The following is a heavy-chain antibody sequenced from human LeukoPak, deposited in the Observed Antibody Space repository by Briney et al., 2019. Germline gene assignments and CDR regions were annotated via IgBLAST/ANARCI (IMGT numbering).Heavy chain of an antibody. V-gene: IGHV1-2*02. CDR2: INPNSGGT. J-gene: IGHJ4*02. Sequence: ASVTVSCKASGYTFTGYYMHWVRQAPGQGLEWMGWINPNSGGTNYAQKFQGRVTMTRDTSTSTVYMELSSLRSEDTAVYYCARDRAYYYGSGSYYPDYWGQGTLVTVSS. D-gene: IGHD3-10*01. CDR1: GYTFTGYY. CDR3: ARDRAYYYGSGSYYPDY.